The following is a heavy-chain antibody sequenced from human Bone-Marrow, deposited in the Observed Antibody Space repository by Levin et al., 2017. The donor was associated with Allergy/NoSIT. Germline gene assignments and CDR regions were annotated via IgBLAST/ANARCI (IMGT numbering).Heavy chain of an antibody. V-gene: IGHV7-4-1*02. D-gene: IGHD4-17*01. CDR3: ARDPEYGDYIGTFDI. CDR1: GYSFIHHA. Sequence: ASVKVSCKTSGYSFIHHAMNWVRQAPGQGLEWMGYINTYTGNPTYAQGFTGRFVFSLDTSVSTAYLQISSLKAEDTAVYYCARDPEYGDYIGTFDIWGQGTMVTVSS. CDR2: INTYTGNP. J-gene: IGHJ3*02.